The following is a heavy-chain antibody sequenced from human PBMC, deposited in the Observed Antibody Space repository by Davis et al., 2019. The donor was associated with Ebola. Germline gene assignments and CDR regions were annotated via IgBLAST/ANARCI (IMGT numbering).Heavy chain of an antibody. CDR2: IGLSADT. V-gene: IGHV3-23*01. Sequence: PGGSLRLSCAASGFTFSSYWMSWVRQAPGKGLEWVSTIGLSADTYYADSVKGRFTISRDNSRNTLHLQMDSLRVEDTAIYYCAKDTSNVWFDVWGQGTMVTVSS. CDR1: GFTFSSYW. D-gene: IGHD6-19*01. J-gene: IGHJ3*01. CDR3: AKDTSNVWFDV.